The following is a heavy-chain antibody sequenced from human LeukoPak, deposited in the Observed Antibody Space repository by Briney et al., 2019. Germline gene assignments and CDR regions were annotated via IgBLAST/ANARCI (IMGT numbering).Heavy chain of an antibody. CDR2: IYYSGST. V-gene: IGHV4-39*07. CDR3: ARDYSGSGSYHNWFDP. J-gene: IGHJ5*02. D-gene: IGHD3-10*01. CDR1: GGSISSSSYY. Sequence: SETLSLTCTVSGGSISSSSYYWGWIRQPPGKGLEWIGSIYYSGSTNYNPSLKSRVAISVDTSKNQFSLKLSSVTAADTAVYYCARDYSGSGSYHNWFDPWGQGTLVTVSS.